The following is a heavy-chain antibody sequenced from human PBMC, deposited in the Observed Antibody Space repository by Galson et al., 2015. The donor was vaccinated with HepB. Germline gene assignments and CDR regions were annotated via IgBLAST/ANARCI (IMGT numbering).Heavy chain of an antibody. Sequence: ETLSLTCTVSGGSISNNNYYWGWIRQPPEKGLEWIGSISYSGDTNYNPSLKSRVTISEDTSMHQFSLRLSSVTAADTAVYYCARHSAIIRGIENGMDVWGQGTTVTVSS. CDR3: ARHSAIIRGIENGMDV. J-gene: IGHJ6*02. D-gene: IGHD2-2*02. V-gene: IGHV4-39*01. CDR1: GGSISNNNYY. CDR2: ISYSGDT.